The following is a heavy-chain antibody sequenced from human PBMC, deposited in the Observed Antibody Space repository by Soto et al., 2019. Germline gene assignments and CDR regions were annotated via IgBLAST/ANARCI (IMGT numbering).Heavy chain of an antibody. V-gene: IGHV1-18*01. CDR3: ARDSQSSTSWKRFDS. Sequence: QVQLVQSGGELKKPGASVKVSCKASGYTFTNYAISWVRQAPGRGLEWMGWVNTYNGNPNYAQIFQGRFTMTADTSTGTAYMELRSLKSDDSAIYSCARDSQSSTSWKRFDSWGQGTLVNVSS. D-gene: IGHD6-13*01. CDR1: GYTFTNYA. J-gene: IGHJ4*02. CDR2: VNTYNGNP.